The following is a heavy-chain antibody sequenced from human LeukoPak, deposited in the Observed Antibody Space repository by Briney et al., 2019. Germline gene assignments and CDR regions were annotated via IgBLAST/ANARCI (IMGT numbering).Heavy chain of an antibody. D-gene: IGHD3-10*01. CDR1: AYSISIGYY. V-gene: IGHV4-38-2*01. J-gene: IGHJ5*02. CDR2: IYHIGYT. Sequence: PSPSLSLTCALSAYSISIGYYWGWMRQPPGRGLDWIVRIYHIGYTYYNPTLKSRVTISVDTSKNQFSLKLSSVTAADTAVYYCARCFGGDSHWFDPWGQGTMVTVSS. CDR3: ARCFGGDSHWFDP.